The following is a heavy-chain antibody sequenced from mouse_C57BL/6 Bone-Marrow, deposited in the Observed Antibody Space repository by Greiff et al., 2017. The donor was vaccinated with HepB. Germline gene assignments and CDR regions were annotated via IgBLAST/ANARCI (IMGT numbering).Heavy chain of an antibody. CDR2: IDPENGDT. D-gene: IGHD1-1*01. Sequence: EVQLQQSGAELVRPGASVKLSCTASGFNIKDDYMHWVKQRPEQGLEWIGWIDPENGDTESASKFQGKATITADTSSNTAYLQLSSLTSEDTAVYYCTTEGYYYGGYFDVWGTGTTVTVSS. CDR3: TTEGYYYGGYFDV. J-gene: IGHJ1*03. CDR1: GFNIKDDY. V-gene: IGHV14-4*01.